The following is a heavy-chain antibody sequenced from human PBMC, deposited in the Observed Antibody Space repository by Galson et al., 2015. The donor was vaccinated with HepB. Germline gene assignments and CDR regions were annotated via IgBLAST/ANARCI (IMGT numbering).Heavy chain of an antibody. CDR2: ISGNGGST. D-gene: IGHD2-2*01. Sequence: SLRLSCAASGFSFSTYDMSWVRQAPGRGLEWVSGISGNGGSTYYPDSMSGRFTISSDNSKNTLLLQMNSLRVEDTAVYYCAKEGQYCSSSACQFDTWGQGTLVTVSS. V-gene: IGHV3-23*01. CDR3: AKEGQYCSSSACQFDT. CDR1: GFSFSTYD. J-gene: IGHJ5*02.